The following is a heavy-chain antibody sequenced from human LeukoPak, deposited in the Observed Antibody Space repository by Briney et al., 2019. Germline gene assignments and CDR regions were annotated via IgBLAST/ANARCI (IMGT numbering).Heavy chain of an antibody. CDR3: AKDDFTMFRGIMGD. Sequence: AGGSLRLSCAASEFTFSNYAMSWVRQAPGKGLEWVSSISGSGGSTYYADSVKGRFTISRDSSKNTLYLQMNSLRAEDTAVYYCAKDDFTMFRGIMGDWGQGTLVTVSS. J-gene: IGHJ4*02. CDR2: ISGSGGST. CDR1: EFTFSNYA. V-gene: IGHV3-23*01. D-gene: IGHD3-10*01.